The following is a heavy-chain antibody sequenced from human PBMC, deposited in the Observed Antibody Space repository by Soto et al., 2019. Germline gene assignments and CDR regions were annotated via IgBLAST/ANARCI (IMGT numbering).Heavy chain of an antibody. J-gene: IGHJ4*02. CDR2: ISSSSNYI. CDR1: GFTFSTYT. D-gene: IGHD1-20*01. Sequence: EVQLVESGGGLVKRGGSQRLSCAASGFTFSTYTMTWVRQAPGKGLEWVSSISSSSNYIYYADSVKGRFTISRDNAKNSLYLQMNSLRAEDTAVYYCAREPNWNEGALPIDYWGQGTLVTVSS. CDR3: AREPNWNEGALPIDY. V-gene: IGHV3-21*01.